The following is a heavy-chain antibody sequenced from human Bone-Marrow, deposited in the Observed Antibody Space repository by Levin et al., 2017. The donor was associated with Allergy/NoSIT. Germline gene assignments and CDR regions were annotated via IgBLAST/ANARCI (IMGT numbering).Heavy chain of an antibody. V-gene: IGHV3-30-3*01. Sequence: GGSLRLSCAASGFTFSSYAMHWVRQAPGKGLEWVAVISYDGSNKYYADSVKGRFTISRDNSKNTLYLQMNSLRAEDTAVYYCARDLSGYYDSSDQFDYWGQGTLVTVSS. J-gene: IGHJ4*02. CDR1: GFTFSSYA. CDR3: ARDLSGYYDSSDQFDY. D-gene: IGHD3-22*01. CDR2: ISYDGSNK.